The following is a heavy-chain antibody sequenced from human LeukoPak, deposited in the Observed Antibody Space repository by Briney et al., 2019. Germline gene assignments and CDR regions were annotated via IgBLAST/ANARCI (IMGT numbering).Heavy chain of an antibody. Sequence: SETLSLTCAVSGYSISSGYYWGWIRQPPGKGLEWIGSIYHSGSTHYNPSLKSRVTISVDTSKNQFSLKLSSVTAADTAVYYCARLYYYDSSGATDAFDIWGQGTMVTVSS. J-gene: IGHJ3*02. CDR3: ARLYYYDSSGATDAFDI. V-gene: IGHV4-38-2*01. CDR2: IYHSGST. D-gene: IGHD3-22*01. CDR1: GYSISSGYY.